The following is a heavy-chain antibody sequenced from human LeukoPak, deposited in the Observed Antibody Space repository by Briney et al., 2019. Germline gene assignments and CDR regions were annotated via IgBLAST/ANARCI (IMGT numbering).Heavy chain of an antibody. Sequence: GASVKVSCKASGGTFSSYAISWVRQAPGQGREWMGGIIPIFGTANYAQKFQGRVTITTDESTSTAYMELSSLRSEDTAVYYCARVAVQRYFDYWGQGTLVTVSS. V-gene: IGHV1-69*05. CDR2: IIPIFGTA. CDR1: GGTFSSYA. J-gene: IGHJ4*02. D-gene: IGHD6-19*01. CDR3: ARVAVQRYFDY.